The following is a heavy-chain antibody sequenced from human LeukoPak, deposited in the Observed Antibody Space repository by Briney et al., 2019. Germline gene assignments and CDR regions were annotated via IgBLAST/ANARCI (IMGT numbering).Heavy chain of an antibody. CDR2: IYYSGST. D-gene: IGHD1-26*01. V-gene: IGHV4-39*07. Sequence: SETLSLTCTVSGGSISSNTYYWGWIRQPPGKGLEWIGSIYYSGSTYYDPSLKSRVTISVDTSKNQFSLKLSSVTAADTAVYYCARDPYSGNYGNDYYYYMDVWGKGTTVTISS. CDR1: GGSISSNTYY. CDR3: ARDPYSGNYGNDYYYYMDV. J-gene: IGHJ6*03.